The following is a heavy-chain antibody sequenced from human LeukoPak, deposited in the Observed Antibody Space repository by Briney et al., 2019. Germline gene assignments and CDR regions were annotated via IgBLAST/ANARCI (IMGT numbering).Heavy chain of an antibody. V-gene: IGHV3-74*03. CDR1: GFTFSSYY. CDR3: ARGRYCSGGTCLNAFDI. D-gene: IGHD2-15*01. Sequence: GSLRLSCAASGFTFSSYYMHWVRQAPGKGLVWVSRINTDGSSTTYADSVKGRFTISRDNAKNTLYLQMNSLRVDDTAVYYCARGRYCSGGTCLNAFDIWGQGTMVTVSS. J-gene: IGHJ3*02. CDR2: INTDGSST.